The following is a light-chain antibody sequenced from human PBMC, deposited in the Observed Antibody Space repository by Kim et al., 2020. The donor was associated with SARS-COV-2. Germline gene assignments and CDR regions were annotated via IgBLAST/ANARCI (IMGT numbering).Light chain of an antibody. Sequence: APGKTAWITCGGNNIGSNSVHWYQQKPGQAPVLVIYYDSDRPSGIPERFSGSNSGNTATLTISRVEAGDEADYYCQVWDSSSDHPVFGGGTQLTVL. J-gene: IGLJ2*01. V-gene: IGLV3-21*04. CDR1: NIGSNS. CDR2: YDS. CDR3: QVWDSSSDHPV.